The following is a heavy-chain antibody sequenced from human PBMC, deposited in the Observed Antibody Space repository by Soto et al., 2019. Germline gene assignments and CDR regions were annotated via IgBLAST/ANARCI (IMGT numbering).Heavy chain of an antibody. J-gene: IGHJ4*02. V-gene: IGHV3-11*06. Sequence: VQLVESGGGLVKPGGSLRLSCAASGFTFSDYYMSWIRQAPGKGLEWVSYISSSSSYTNYADSVKGRFTISRDNAKNSLYLQMNSLIAEDTAVYYCARDGPGISLFDYWGQGTLVTVSS. CDR1: GFTFSDYY. D-gene: IGHD2-15*01. CDR2: ISSSSSYT. CDR3: ARDGPGISLFDY.